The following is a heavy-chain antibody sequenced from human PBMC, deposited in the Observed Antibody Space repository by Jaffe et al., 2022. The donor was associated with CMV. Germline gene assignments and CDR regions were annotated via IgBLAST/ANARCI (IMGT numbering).Heavy chain of an antibody. J-gene: IGHJ4*02. Sequence: QVQLQESGPGLVKPSETLSLTCTVSGGSISSYYWSWIRQPPGKGLEWIGYIYYSGSTNYNPSLKSRVTISVDTSKNQFSLKLSSVTAADTAVYYCARHAPGIASNFDYWGQGTLVTVSS. CDR1: GGSISSYY. CDR2: IYYSGST. D-gene: IGHD6-13*01. CDR3: ARHAPGIASNFDY. V-gene: IGHV4-59*08.